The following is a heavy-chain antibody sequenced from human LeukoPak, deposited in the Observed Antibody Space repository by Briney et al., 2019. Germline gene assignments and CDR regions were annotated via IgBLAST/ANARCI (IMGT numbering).Heavy chain of an antibody. CDR2: ISGSSAST. J-gene: IGHJ1*01. Sequence: GGSLRLSCAASGFTFSSYAMSWVRQAPGKGLEWVSSISGSSASTYFANSVKGRFTISRDNSKNTLYLQMNSLRAEDTAVYYCARDVGHSSSSINFQHWGQGTLVTVSS. V-gene: IGHV3-23*01. D-gene: IGHD6-6*01. CDR3: ARDVGHSSSSINFQH. CDR1: GFTFSSYA.